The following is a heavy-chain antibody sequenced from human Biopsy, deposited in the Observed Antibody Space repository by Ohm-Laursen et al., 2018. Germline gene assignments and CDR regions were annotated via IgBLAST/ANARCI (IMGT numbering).Heavy chain of an antibody. CDR3: AKDRGVARTYYYYPYGMDV. CDR1: GFTFSSYA. V-gene: IGHV3-30*18. D-gene: IGHD3-10*01. CDR2: ISEDGTNK. J-gene: IGHJ6*02. Sequence: SLRLSCAASGFTFSSYAMNWVRQAPGKGLEWVASISEDGTNKYYEDSVKGRFTVSRDNSKNTLYLQMNSLRAEDTAVFYCAKDRGVARTYYYYPYGMDVWGQGTTVTVSS.